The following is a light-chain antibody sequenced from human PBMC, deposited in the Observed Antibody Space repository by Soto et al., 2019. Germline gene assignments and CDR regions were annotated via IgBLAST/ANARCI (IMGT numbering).Light chain of an antibody. V-gene: IGKV1-33*01. J-gene: IGKJ5*01. CDR3: QQYSNLIT. Sequence: DIQMTQSPSSVSASVGDRVTITCRSSEDISTWLAWYQQKPGKAPKLLIYDASNFETGVPSRFSGSGSGTYFSFTISSLQPEDFATYYCQQYSNLITFGQGTRLEI. CDR2: DAS. CDR1: EDISTW.